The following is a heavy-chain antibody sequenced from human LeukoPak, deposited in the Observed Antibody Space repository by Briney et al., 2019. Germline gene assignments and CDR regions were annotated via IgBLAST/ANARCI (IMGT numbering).Heavy chain of an antibody. CDR1: GYTFTSYA. CDR3: ARDAPLGGCSSTSCRNWFDP. Sequence: SVKVSCKASGYTFTSYAISWVRQAPGQGLEWMGGIIPIFGTANYAQKFQGRVTITADESTSTAYMELSSLRSEDTAVYYCARDAPLGGCSSTSCRNWFDPWGQGTLVTVSS. V-gene: IGHV1-69*13. CDR2: IIPIFGTA. J-gene: IGHJ5*02. D-gene: IGHD2-2*01.